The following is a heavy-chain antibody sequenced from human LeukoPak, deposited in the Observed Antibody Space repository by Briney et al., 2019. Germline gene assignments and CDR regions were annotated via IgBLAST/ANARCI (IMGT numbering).Heavy chain of an antibody. CDR2: ISGSGGST. CDR1: GFTFSSYA. D-gene: IGHD7-27*01. V-gene: IGHV3-23*01. CDR3: AKDMGTWGSPGNDAFDI. J-gene: IGHJ3*02. Sequence: SGGSLRLSCAASGFTFSSYAMSWVRQAPGKGLEWVSAISGSGGSTYYADSVKGRFTISRDNSKNTLYLQMNSLRAEDMAVCYCAKDMGTWGSPGNDAFDIWGQGTMVTVSS.